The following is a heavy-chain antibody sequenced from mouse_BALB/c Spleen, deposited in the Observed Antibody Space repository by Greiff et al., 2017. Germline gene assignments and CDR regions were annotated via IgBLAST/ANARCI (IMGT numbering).Heavy chain of an antibody. V-gene: IGHV2-2*02. CDR2: IWSGGST. CDR3: ARNHYYGSSTAWFAY. D-gene: IGHD1-1*01. J-gene: IGHJ3*01. CDR1: GFSLTSYG. Sequence: QVQLQQPGPGLVQPSQSLSITCTVSGFSLTSYGVHWVRQSPGKGLEWLGVIWSGGSTDYNAAFISRLSISKDNSKSQVFFKMNSLQANDTAIYYCARNHYYGSSTAWFAYWGQGTLVTVSA.